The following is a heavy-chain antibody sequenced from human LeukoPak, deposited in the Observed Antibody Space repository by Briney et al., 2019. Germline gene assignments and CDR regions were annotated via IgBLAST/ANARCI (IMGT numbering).Heavy chain of an antibody. CDR1: GFTFSSYA. CDR2: ISYDGSNK. V-gene: IGHV3-30-3*01. Sequence: GGSLRLSCAASGFTFSSYAMHWVRQAPGKGLEWVAVISYDGSNKYYADSVKGRFTISRDNSKNTLYLQMNSLRAEDTAVYYCARVTLYSSSPIDYWGQGTLVTVSS. CDR3: ARVTLYSSSPIDY. J-gene: IGHJ4*02. D-gene: IGHD6-13*01.